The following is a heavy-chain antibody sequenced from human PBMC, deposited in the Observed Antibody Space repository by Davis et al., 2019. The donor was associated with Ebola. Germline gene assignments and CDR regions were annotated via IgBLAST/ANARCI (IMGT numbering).Heavy chain of an antibody. CDR1: GGSISSSSYY. Sequence: MPSETLSLTCTVSGGSISSSSYYWGWIRQPPGKGLEWIGSIYYSGSTYYNPSLKSRVTISVDTSKNQFSLKLSSVTAADTAVYYCARQWTYYYDSSGYYYFAAFDIWGQGTMVTVSS. D-gene: IGHD3-22*01. CDR2: IYYSGST. V-gene: IGHV4-39*01. J-gene: IGHJ3*02. CDR3: ARQWTYYYDSSGYYYFAAFDI.